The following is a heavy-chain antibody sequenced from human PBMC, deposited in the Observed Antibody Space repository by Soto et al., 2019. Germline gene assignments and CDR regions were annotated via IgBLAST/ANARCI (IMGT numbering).Heavy chain of an antibody. CDR1: CFTFSTYA. D-gene: IGHD1-7*01. CDR2: ISANGQGI. V-gene: IGHV3-23*01. CDR3: AKDRNYPRDQFHY. J-gene: IGHJ4*02. Sequence: GGSLRLSFAASCFTFSTYALSWVRQAPGKGLEWVSAISANGQGIYYADSVRGRFTISRDNSKNTIFLHMDSLRAEDTAVYYCAKDRNYPRDQFHYWGQGTLVTVSS.